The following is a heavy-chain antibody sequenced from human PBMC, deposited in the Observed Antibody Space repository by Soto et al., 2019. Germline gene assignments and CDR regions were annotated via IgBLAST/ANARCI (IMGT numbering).Heavy chain of an antibody. J-gene: IGHJ4*02. CDR1: GGSVTLGTYS. V-gene: IGHV4-61*01. Sequence: QVQLQESGPGLVKPSETLSLPCTVPGGSVTLGTYSWSWIRQPPGKGLEWIGFIHYSGSTNYNPPLKSRVTMSVDTSKNQFSLKLTSVNAADTAVYYCTRGGDAYKSGRWGEGTLVTVSS. CDR3: TRGGDAYKSGR. D-gene: IGHD2-21*01. CDR2: IHYSGST.